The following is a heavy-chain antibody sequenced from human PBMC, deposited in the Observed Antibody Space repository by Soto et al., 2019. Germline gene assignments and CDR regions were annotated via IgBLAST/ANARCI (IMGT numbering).Heavy chain of an antibody. CDR3: ARGDYSSTVCY. CDR2: INPNGGST. Sequence: QVQLVQSGAEVKKPGASVKIPCKASGYTFTSYYMHWERQAPGQGLEWMGIINPNGGSTSYAQKFQGRVTMTRDTSTSTVYKVLSSLRSEDPAVYYCARGDYSSTVCYWGQGTLVTVSS. CDR1: GYTFTSYY. J-gene: IGHJ4*02. D-gene: IGHD4-4*01. V-gene: IGHV1-46*01.